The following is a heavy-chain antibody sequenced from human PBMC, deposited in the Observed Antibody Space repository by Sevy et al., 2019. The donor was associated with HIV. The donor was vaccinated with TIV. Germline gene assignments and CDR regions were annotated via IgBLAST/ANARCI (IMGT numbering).Heavy chain of an antibody. CDR3: ARDVLAVAGTGWGAFDI. D-gene: IGHD6-19*01. Sequence: GGSLRLSCAASGFTFSTHAMHWVRQAPGKGLEWVAVISYDGSNKYYADSVKGRFTISRDNSKNTLYLQMNSLRAEDTAVYYCARDVLAVAGTGWGAFDIWGQGTMVTVSS. V-gene: IGHV3-30-3*01. CDR2: ISYDGSNK. J-gene: IGHJ3*02. CDR1: GFTFSTHA.